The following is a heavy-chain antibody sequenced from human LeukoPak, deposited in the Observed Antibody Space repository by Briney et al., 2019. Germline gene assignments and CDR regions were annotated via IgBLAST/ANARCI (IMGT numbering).Heavy chain of an antibody. Sequence: PGGSLRLSAASSVFTFSIYSMNWVRQAPGKGLVWVSRINSVGRSTSNAASGKGRFTISRDNATNTQYLQMNSLRAEEPAVYYCARDGKIVGAPQGEKYAFDIWGQGTMVTVSS. D-gene: IGHD1-26*01. CDR3: ARDGKIVGAPQGEKYAFDI. CDR1: VFTFSIYS. CDR2: INSVGRST. V-gene: IGHV3-74*01. J-gene: IGHJ3*02.